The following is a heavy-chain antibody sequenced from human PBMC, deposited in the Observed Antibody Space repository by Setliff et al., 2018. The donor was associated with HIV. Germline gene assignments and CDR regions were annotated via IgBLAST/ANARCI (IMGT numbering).Heavy chain of an antibody. Sequence: PGGSLRLSCAASGFTFSSYAMSWVRQAPGKGLEWVSGISNSGGNTYYADSVKGRCTISRDNSKNTLYLQMNSLRAEDTAVYYCAKEVLEIAVAASWGQGTLVTVSS. V-gene: IGHV3-23*01. J-gene: IGHJ4*02. CDR1: GFTFSSYA. CDR2: ISNSGGNT. CDR3: AKEVLEIAVAAS. D-gene: IGHD6-19*01.